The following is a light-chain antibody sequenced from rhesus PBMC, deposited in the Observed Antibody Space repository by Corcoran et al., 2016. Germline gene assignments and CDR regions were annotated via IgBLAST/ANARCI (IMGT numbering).Light chain of an antibody. V-gene: IGKV1-69*01. J-gene: IGKJ1*01. Sequence: DIQMTQSPSSLSASVGDRVTITCRASQDISNWLAWYQPKPGKAPKLLILRASNLETGVPSRFSGSGSGTYFTLTISSLQPEDIATYYCQQHDNSPLTFGQGTKVEIK. CDR2: RAS. CDR1: QDISNW. CDR3: QQHDNSPLT.